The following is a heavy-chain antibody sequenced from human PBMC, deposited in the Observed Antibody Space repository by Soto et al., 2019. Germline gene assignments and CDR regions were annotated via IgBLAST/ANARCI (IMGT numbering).Heavy chain of an antibody. CDR3: ARAPGGAGTH. D-gene: IGHD6-19*01. J-gene: IGHJ4*02. CDR1: GYSFTAYY. Sequence: QVQLVQSGAEVKKPGASVKVSCKASGYSFTAYYIHWVRQAPGQGLEWVGWIDPHGGYTQSTKPFQCRVTMTRDTSITTAYLELSSLKSDDTDVYYCARAPGGAGTHWGQGTLVSVSS. CDR2: IDPHGGYT. V-gene: IGHV1-2*02.